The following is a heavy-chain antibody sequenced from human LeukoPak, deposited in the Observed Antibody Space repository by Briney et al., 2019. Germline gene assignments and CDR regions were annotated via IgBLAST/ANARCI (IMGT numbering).Heavy chain of an antibody. CDR2: INGRGGST. CDR1: GLAFINYA. V-gene: IGHV3-23*01. Sequence: GGSLVPSCAASGLAFINYAMSRVRQAPGKGLEGVSSINGRGGSTYYADSVKGRFTISTDNSKNTLYLHMNTLRAEDTAIYYCANPPTVTSFHYWGQGTLVTVSS. CDR3: ANPPTVTSFHY. D-gene: IGHD4-11*01. J-gene: IGHJ4*02.